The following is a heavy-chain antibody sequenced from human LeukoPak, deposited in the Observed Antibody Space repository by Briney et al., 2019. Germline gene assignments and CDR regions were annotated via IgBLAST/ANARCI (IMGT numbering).Heavy chain of an antibody. V-gene: IGHV4-31*03. CDR3: AREGAVGVTLPYSTGYFDY. CDR1: GGSISSGGYY. J-gene: IGHJ4*02. CDR2: IYYSGST. D-gene: IGHD1-26*01. Sequence: PPQTLSLTCTVSGGSISSGGYYWSWIRQHPGKGLEWIGYIYYSGSTYYNPSLKSRVTISVDTSKNQFSLKLSSVTAADTAVYYCAREGAVGVTLPYSTGYFDYWGQGTLVTVSS.